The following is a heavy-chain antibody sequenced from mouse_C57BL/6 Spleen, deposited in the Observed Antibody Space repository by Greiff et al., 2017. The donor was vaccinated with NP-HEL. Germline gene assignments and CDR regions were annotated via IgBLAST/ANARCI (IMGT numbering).Heavy chain of an antibody. CDR2: INPNYGTT. CDR3: ARSDGNPYYFDD. V-gene: IGHV1-39*01. CDR1: GYSFTDYN. J-gene: IGHJ2*01. Sequence: VQLKESGPELVKPGASVKISCKASGYSFTDYNMNWVKQSNGKSLEWIGVINPNYGTTSYNQKFKGKATLTVDQSSSTAYMQLNSLTSEDSAVYYCARSDGNPYYFDDWGQGTTLTVSS. D-gene: IGHD2-1*01.